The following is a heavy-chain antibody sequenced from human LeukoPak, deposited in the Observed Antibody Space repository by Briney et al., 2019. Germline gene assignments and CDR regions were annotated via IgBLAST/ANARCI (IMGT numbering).Heavy chain of an antibody. D-gene: IGHD3-10*01. J-gene: IGHJ4*02. CDR3: ARNNYGSGSCIDY. V-gene: IGHV4-59*01. CDR1: GGSISSYY. CDR2: IYYSGST. Sequence: PSETLSLTCTVSGGSISSYYWSWIRQPPGKGLEWIGYIYYSGSTNYNPSLKSRVTISVDTSKNQFSLKLSSVTAADTAVYYCARNNYGSGSCIDYWGQGTLVTVSS.